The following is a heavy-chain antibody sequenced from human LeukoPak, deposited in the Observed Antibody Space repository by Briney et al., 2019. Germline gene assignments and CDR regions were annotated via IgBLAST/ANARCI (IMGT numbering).Heavy chain of an antibody. V-gene: IGHV4-34*01. D-gene: IGHD4-17*01. J-gene: IGHJ4*02. CDR3: ARNTVTGPAVFDY. Sequence: SETLSLTCAVCGGSFSGYYWSWIRQPPGKGLEWIGEINHSGTANSNPSLKSRVTISVDTSKNQFSLKLSSVTAADTAVYYCARNTVTGPAVFDYWGQGTLVTVSS. CDR2: INHSGTA. CDR1: GGSFSGYY.